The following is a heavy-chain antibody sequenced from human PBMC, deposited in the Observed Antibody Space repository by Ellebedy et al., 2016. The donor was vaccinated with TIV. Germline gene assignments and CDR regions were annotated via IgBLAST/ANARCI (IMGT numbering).Heavy chain of an antibody. CDR3: ARRVAGRYCSGGSCYSSDY. CDR2: ISSSSSTI. D-gene: IGHD2-15*01. V-gene: IGHV3-48*01. J-gene: IGHJ4*02. Sequence: GESLKISCAASRFTFSTYSMNWVRQAPGKGLEWVSYISSSSSTIYYTDSVKGRFTISRDNAKSSLYLQMNSLRAEDTAVYYCARRVAGRYCSGGSCYSSDYWGQGTLVTVSS. CDR1: RFTFSTYS.